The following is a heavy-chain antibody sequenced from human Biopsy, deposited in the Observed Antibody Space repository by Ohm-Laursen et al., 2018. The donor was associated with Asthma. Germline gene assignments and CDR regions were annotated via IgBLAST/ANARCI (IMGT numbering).Heavy chain of an antibody. J-gene: IGHJ3*02. D-gene: IGHD5-18*01. Sequence: SLRLSCAASGFTFSNYAMSWVRQAPGKGLEWVSSITGSGGFTYYADSVKGRFTISRDKSENTLYLQMNSLRPDDTAVYYCAKGMDTFDIWGQGTLVTVSS. CDR1: GFTFSNYA. CDR2: ITGSGGFT. V-gene: IGHV3-23*01. CDR3: AKGMDTFDI.